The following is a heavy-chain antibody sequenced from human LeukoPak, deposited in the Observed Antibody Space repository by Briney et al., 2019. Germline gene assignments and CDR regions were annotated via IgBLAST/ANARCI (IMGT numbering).Heavy chain of an antibody. CDR2: IYTSGST. V-gene: IGHV4-4*07. J-gene: IGHJ4*02. D-gene: IGHD4-23*01. CDR1: GGSISSYY. CDR3: ARATRWVPFDY. Sequence: PSETLSLTCTVSGGSISSYYWSWIRQPAGKGLEWIGRIYTSGSTNYNPSLKSRVTISVDKSKNQFSLKLSSVTAADTVVYYCARATRWVPFDYWGQGTLVTVSS.